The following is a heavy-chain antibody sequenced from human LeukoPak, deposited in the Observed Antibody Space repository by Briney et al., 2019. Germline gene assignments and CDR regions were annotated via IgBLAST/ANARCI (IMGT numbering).Heavy chain of an antibody. J-gene: IGHJ4*02. CDR3: ARRWELLQGSFDY. V-gene: IGHV4-34*01. Sequence: PSETLSLTCAVYGGSFSGYYWSWIRQSPGKGLEWIGEINHRGSTNYNPSLKSRVTISVDTSKNQFSLNLSSVTAADTAVYYCARRWELLQGSFDYWGQGTLVTVSS. CDR1: GGSFSGYY. CDR2: INHRGST. D-gene: IGHD1-26*01.